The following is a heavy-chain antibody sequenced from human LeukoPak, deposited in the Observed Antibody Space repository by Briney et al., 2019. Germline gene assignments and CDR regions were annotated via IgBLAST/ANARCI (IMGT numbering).Heavy chain of an antibody. CDR3: AKQFAWTLPYYFDY. V-gene: IGHV3-23*01. Sequence: GGSLRLSGAASGFTFSSYAMSWVRQAPGKGLEGVSAIRGSGGSTYYADSVKGRFTISRDNSKNTLYLQMNSPRAEDTAVSYCAKQFAWTLPYYFDYWGQGTLVTVSS. D-gene: IGHD3-16*01. CDR1: GFTFSSYA. J-gene: IGHJ4*02. CDR2: IRGSGGST.